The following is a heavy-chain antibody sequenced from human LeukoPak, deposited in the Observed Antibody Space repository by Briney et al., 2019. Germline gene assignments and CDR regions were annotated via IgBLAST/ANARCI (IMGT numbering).Heavy chain of an antibody. Sequence: GASVKVSCKASGGTFSSYAISWVRQAPGQGLEWMGGIIPIFGTANYAQKLRGRVTMTTDTSTSTAYMELRSLRSDDTAVYYCARALLGYCSSTSCPLDYWGQGTLVTVSS. CDR3: ARALLGYCSSTSCPLDY. CDR1: GGTFSSYA. D-gene: IGHD2-2*01. CDR2: IIPIFGTA. V-gene: IGHV1-69*05. J-gene: IGHJ4*02.